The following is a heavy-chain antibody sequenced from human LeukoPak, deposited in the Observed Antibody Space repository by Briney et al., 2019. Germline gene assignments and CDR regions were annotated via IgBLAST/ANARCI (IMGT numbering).Heavy chain of an antibody. CDR1: GFTFSSYS. J-gene: IGHJ4*02. Sequence: PGGSLRLSCAASGFTFSSYSMNWVRQAPGKGLEWVSYISSSSSTIYYADSVKGRFTISRDNAKNSLYLQMNSLRAEDTAVYYCARDRGKMTTVTTGRNDWGQGTLVTVSS. V-gene: IGHV3-48*04. CDR2: ISSSSSTI. CDR3: ARDRGKMTTVTTGRND. D-gene: IGHD4-17*01.